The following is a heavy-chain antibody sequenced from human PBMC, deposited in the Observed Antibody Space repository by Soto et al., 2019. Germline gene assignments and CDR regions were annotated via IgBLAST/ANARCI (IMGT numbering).Heavy chain of an antibody. Sequence: QVQLVESGGGVVQPGRSLRLSCAASGFTFSSYGMHWVRQAPGKGLEWVAVISYDGSNKYYADSVKGRFTISRDNSKNTLYLQMNSLRAEDTAVYYCAKEPLRSRTIFGVVIGPYYFDYCGQGTLVTVSS. CDR2: ISYDGSNK. J-gene: IGHJ4*02. CDR1: GFTFSSYG. CDR3: AKEPLRSRTIFGVVIGPYYFDY. D-gene: IGHD3-3*01. V-gene: IGHV3-30*18.